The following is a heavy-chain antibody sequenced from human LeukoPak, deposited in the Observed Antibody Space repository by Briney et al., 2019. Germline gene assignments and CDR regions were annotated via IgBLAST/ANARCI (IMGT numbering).Heavy chain of an antibody. CDR3: AKTRGYSGYVFDY. J-gene: IGHJ4*02. Sequence: ETLSLTCTVSGGSISSSSAYWGWIRQPPGKGLEWVSAISGSGGSTYYADSVKGRFTISRDNSKNTLYLQMNSLRAEDTAVYYCAKTRGYSGYVFDYWGQGTLVTVSS. CDR1: GGSISSSSA. V-gene: IGHV3-23*01. D-gene: IGHD5-12*01. CDR2: ISGSGGST.